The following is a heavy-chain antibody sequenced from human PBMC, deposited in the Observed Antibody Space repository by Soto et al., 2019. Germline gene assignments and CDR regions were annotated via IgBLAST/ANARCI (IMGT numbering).Heavy chain of an antibody. J-gene: IGHJ6*02. V-gene: IGHV3-74*01. CDR1: GFTFSSYW. D-gene: IGHD6-13*01. CDR2: INSDGSST. CDR3: ARGGQQLFYYYGMDV. Sequence: EVQLVESGGGLVQPGGSLRLSCAASGFTFSSYWMHWVRQAPGKGLVWVSRINSDGSSTSYADSVKGRFTIYRDNAKNTLYLQMNSLRAEDTAVYYCARGGQQLFYYYGMDVWGQGTTVTVSS.